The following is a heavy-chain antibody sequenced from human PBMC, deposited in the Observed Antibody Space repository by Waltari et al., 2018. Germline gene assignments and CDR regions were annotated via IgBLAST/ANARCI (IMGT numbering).Heavy chain of an antibody. CDR2: IKPSCGST. V-gene: IGHV1-46*01. J-gene: IGHJ4*02. Sequence: QVQLVQSGAEVKKPGASVKVSCKASGYTFTRYYMHWVRQAPGQGLEWIGIIKPSCGSTIYAQKFHGRVTITRDTSTSTVYIELSSLRSEDTAVYYCARFPYFDYLGQGTLVTVSS. CDR1: GYTFTRYY. CDR3: ARFPYFDY.